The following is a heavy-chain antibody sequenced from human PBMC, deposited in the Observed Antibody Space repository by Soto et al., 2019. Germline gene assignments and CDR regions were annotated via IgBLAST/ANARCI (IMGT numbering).Heavy chain of an antibody. J-gene: IGHJ4*02. V-gene: IGHV4-31*03. Sequence: QVQLQESGPGLVKPSQTLSLTCTVSGGSISSGGYYWSWIRQHPGKGLEWIGYIYYSGSTYYNPSLKCRVTISVDTSKNQFSLKLSSVTAADTAVYYCARVGVVTATTVYFDYWGQGTLVTVSS. CDR2: IYYSGST. CDR3: ARVGVVTATTVYFDY. CDR1: GGSISSGGYY. D-gene: IGHD2-21*02.